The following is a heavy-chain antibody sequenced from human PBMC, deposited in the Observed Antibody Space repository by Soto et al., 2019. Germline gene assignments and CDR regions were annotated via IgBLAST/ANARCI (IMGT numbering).Heavy chain of an antibody. CDR2: IDSGGSST. V-gene: IGHV3-74*01. Sequence: EVQLVESGGGLVQPGGSLRVSCAASGFTFGSYWMNWVRQAPGKGLVWVSRIDSGGSSTTYADSVKGRFTTSRDNAKNTLYLQMSSLRVEDTAVYYCARGRPYGMDVWGQRTTVTVSS. CDR1: GFTFGSYW. CDR3: ARGRPYGMDV. J-gene: IGHJ6*02.